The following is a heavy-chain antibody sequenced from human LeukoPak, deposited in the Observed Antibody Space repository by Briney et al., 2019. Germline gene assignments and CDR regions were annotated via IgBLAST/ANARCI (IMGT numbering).Heavy chain of an antibody. CDR1: GFTFSGYY. CDR3: AREPSGSGGYDY. J-gene: IGHJ4*02. D-gene: IGHD3-10*01. Sequence: ASVNVSCKASGFTFSGYYMHWVRQAPGQGLEWMAWISPNSGGTNYVQKFQGRVTVTRDTSTSTDYMEISGLTSDDTALYYCAREPSGSGGYDYWGQGTLVTVSS. V-gene: IGHV1-2*02. CDR2: ISPNSGGT.